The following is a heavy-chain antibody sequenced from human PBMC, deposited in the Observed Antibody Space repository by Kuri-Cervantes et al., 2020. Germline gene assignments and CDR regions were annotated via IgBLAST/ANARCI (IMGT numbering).Heavy chain of an antibody. J-gene: IGHJ6*02. CDR2: ISGSGGST. CDR1: GFTFSSYA. V-gene: IGHV3-23*01. CDR3: AKDWGYSGSYGVISYYYGMDV. Sequence: GESLKISCAASGFTFSSYAMSWVRQAPGKGLEWVSAISGSGGSTYYADSAKGRFTISRDNSKNTLYLQMNSLRAEDTAVYYCAKDWGYSGSYGVISYYYGMDVWGQGTTVTVSS. D-gene: IGHD1-26*01.